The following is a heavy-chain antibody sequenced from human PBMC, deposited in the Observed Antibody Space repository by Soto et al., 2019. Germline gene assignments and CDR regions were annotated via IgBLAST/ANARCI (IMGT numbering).Heavy chain of an antibody. CDR2: IYYSGST. Sequence: TLSLTCTVSGGSISSGGYYWSWIRQHPGKGLEWIGYIYYSGSTYYNPSLKSRVTISVDTSKNQFSLKLSSVTAADTAVYYCARVRDGYNYFDYWGQGTLVTVSS. V-gene: IGHV4-31*03. CDR1: GGSISSGGYY. D-gene: IGHD5-12*01. J-gene: IGHJ4*02. CDR3: ARVRDGYNYFDY.